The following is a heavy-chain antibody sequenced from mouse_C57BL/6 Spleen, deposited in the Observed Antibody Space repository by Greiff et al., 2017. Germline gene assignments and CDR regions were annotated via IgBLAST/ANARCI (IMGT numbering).Heavy chain of an antibody. Sequence: QGQLQQPGAELVKPGASVKLFCKAFGYTFTSYWMHWVKQRPGPGPEWLGMILPNSCSTNYNEKFKSKATLTVDKSSSTAYMQLSSLTSDDSAVYYCAYYYGSSFYFGHWGQGTTLTVSS. CDR3: AYYYGSSFYFGH. J-gene: IGHJ2*01. CDR2: ILPNSCST. D-gene: IGHD1-1*01. CDR1: GYTFTSYW. V-gene: IGHV1-64*01.